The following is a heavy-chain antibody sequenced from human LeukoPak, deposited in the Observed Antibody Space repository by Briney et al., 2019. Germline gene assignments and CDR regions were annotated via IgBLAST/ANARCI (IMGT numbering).Heavy chain of an antibody. V-gene: IGHV3-30-3*01. J-gene: IGHJ4*02. D-gene: IGHD3-22*01. CDR2: ISYDGSNK. CDR3: ARVPGYYYDSSGYSRDY. Sequence: GRSLRLSCAASGFTFSSYAMHWVRQAPGKGLEWVAVISYDGSNKYYADSVKGRFTIPRDNSKNTLYLQMNSLRAEDTAVYYCARVPGYYYDSSGYSRDYWGQGTLVTVSS. CDR1: GFTFSSYA.